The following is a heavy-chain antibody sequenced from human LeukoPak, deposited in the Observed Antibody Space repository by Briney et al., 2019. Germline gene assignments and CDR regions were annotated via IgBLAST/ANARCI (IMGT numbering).Heavy chain of an antibody. CDR3: ASDYYDSSGYPW. CDR1: RFTFNSYA. V-gene: IGHV3-21*01. J-gene: IGHJ3*01. D-gene: IGHD3-22*01. Sequence: GGSLRLSCAASRFTFNSYAMSWVRQAPGKGLEWVSSISSSSSYIYYADSVKGRFTISRDNAKNSLYLQMNSLRVEDTAVYYCASDYYDSSGYPWWGQGTMVTVSS. CDR2: ISSSSSYI.